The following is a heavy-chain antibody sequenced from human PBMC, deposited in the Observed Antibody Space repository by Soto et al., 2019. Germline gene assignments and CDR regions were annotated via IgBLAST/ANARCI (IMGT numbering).Heavy chain of an antibody. CDR3: ARDDGIVGGTSAFNY. V-gene: IGHV3-21*01. D-gene: IGHD1-26*01. Sequence: GGSLRLSCASSGFTFSTYTMNWVRQAPGKGLEWVSSLNGRSIYTYYTDPGKGGFTISRDNAKNSLYLQMNRLRAEDTAGYYCARDDGIVGGTSAFNYWGLGTLVTVSS. CDR1: GFTFSTYT. J-gene: IGHJ4*02. CDR2: LNGRSIYT.